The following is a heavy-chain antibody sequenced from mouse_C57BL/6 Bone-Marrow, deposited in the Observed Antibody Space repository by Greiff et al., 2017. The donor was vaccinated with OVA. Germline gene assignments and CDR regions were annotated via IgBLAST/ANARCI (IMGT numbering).Heavy chain of an antibody. D-gene: IGHD2-5*01. Sequence: QVQLQQPGAERVKPGAAGKMSCKASGYTFTSYWITWVKQRPGQGLEWIGDIYPGSGSTNYNEKFKSKATLTVDTSSSTAYMQLSSLTSEDSAVYYCAAGYYSNYVWFAYWGRGTLVTVSA. J-gene: IGHJ3*01. CDR2: IYPGSGST. V-gene: IGHV1-55*01. CDR1: GYTFTSYW. CDR3: AAGYYSNYVWFAY.